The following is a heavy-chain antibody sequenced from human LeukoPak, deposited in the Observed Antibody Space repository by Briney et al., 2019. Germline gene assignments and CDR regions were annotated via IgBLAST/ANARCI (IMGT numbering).Heavy chain of an antibody. V-gene: IGHV4-59*01. J-gene: IGHJ6*03. CDR2: IYYSGST. CDR1: GGSISSYY. CDR3: ASTPYYDFWSGYPGYMDV. Sequence: PSETLSLTCTVSGGSISSYYWSWIRQPPGKGLEWIGYIYYSGSTNYNPSLKSRVTISVDTSKNQFSLKLSSVTAADTAVYYCASTPYYDFWSGYPGYMDVWGKGTTVTVSS. D-gene: IGHD3-3*01.